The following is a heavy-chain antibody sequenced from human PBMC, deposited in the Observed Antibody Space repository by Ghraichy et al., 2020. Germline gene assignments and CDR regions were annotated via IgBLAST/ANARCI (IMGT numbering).Heavy chain of an antibody. CDR2: INTGNGNT. CDR3: ARDGRLPLDY. J-gene: IGHJ4*02. CDR1: GYMFPTYS. V-gene: IGHV1-3*04. Sequence: ASAKVSCKASGYMFPTYSMHWVRQAPGQRPEWMGWINTGNGNTKYSEKFQARVTITRDTSASTAYMELRSLRSEDTAVYYCARDGRLPLDYWGQGTLVTVSS. D-gene: IGHD1-26*01.